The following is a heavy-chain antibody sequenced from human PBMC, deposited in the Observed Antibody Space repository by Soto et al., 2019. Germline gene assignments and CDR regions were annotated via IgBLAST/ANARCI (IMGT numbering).Heavy chain of an antibody. Sequence: SETLSLTCGVSGYSISSGYFWGWIRQPPGKGLEWIGSIYHSGRAYYNQSLKSRVTMSVDTSKKQFSLKLTSVSAADTAVYYCARDWRDSVTYHVFDIWGQGTMVTVSS. J-gene: IGHJ3*02. CDR3: ARDWRDSVTYHVFDI. V-gene: IGHV4-38-2*02. CDR1: GYSISSGYF. D-gene: IGHD1-26*01. CDR2: IYHSGRA.